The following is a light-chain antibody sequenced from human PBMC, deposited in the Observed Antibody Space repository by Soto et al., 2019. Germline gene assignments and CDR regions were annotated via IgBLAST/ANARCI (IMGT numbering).Light chain of an antibody. Sequence: DIVMTQSPDSLAVSLGERATINCKSSQSVLDISNNKNYLAWYQQKPRQPPKLLIYWASARESGVPDRFSGSGSGTDFTLTISSLQAEDVAVYYCQQYYRTPPTFGQGIKLEIK. CDR1: QSVLDISNNKNY. J-gene: IGKJ2*01. V-gene: IGKV4-1*01. CDR3: QQYYRTPPT. CDR2: WAS.